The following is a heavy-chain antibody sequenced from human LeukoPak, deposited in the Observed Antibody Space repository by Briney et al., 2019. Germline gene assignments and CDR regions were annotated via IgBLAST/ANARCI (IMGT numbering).Heavy chain of an antibody. D-gene: IGHD4-17*01. J-gene: IGHJ4*02. V-gene: IGHV3-74*01. CDR2: INSDESST. Sequence: GWSLRLSCAASGFTFSSYWMHWVRQAPGKGLVWVSRINSDESSTSYADSVKGRFTISRDNAKNTLYLQMNSLRAEDTAVYYCASYGDYLYYWGQGTLVTVSS. CDR1: GFTFSSYW. CDR3: ASYGDYLYY.